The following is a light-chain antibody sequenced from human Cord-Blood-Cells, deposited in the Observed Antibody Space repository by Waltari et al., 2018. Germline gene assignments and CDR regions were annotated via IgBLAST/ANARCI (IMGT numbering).Light chain of an antibody. CDR2: WAS. V-gene: IGKV4-1*01. Sequence: DIVMTQSPDYLAVSLGERATINCKSSQSVLCSSNNKNYLAWYQQKPGQPPKLLIYWASTRESGVPDRFSGSGSGTDFTLTISSLQAEDVAVYYCQQYYSTPLTFGGGTKVEIK. J-gene: IGKJ4*01. CDR1: QSVLCSSNNKNY. CDR3: QQYYSTPLT.